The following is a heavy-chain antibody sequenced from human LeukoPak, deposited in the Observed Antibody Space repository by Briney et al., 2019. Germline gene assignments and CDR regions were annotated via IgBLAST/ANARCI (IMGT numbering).Heavy chain of an antibody. Sequence: GGSLRLSCAASGFTFSGYWMHWVRQAPGKGLVWVSRINGDGSSTSYADSVKGRFTISRDNARNTLYLQMNSLRAEDTAVYYCAQGGSPGAFDYWGQGTLVTVSS. CDR3: AQGGSPGAFDY. D-gene: IGHD1-26*01. V-gene: IGHV3-74*01. J-gene: IGHJ4*02. CDR2: INGDGSST. CDR1: GFTFSGYW.